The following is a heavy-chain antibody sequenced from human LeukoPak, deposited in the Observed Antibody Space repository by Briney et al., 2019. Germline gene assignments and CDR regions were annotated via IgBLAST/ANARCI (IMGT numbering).Heavy chain of an antibody. V-gene: IGHV3-30*01. CDR2: ISYDGSNK. J-gene: IGHJ6*03. CDR3: ARDKSSGWYVVYYYYMDV. Sequence: GGSLRLSCAASGFTFSSYAMHWVRQAPGKGLEWVAVISYDGSNKYYADSVKGRFTISRDNSKNTLYLQMNSLRAEDTAVYYCARDKSSGWYVVYYYYMDVWAKGPRSPSP. CDR1: GFTFSSYA. D-gene: IGHD6-19*01.